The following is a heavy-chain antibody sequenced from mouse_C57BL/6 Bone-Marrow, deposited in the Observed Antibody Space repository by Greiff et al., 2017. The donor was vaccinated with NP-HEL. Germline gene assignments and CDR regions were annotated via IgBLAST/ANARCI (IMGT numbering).Heavy chain of an antibody. CDR3: TRSGGNFGWYFDV. CDR1: GYAFSSSW. J-gene: IGHJ1*03. Sequence: VKPGASVKISCKASGYAFSSSWMNRVKQRPGKGLERIGRLYPGDGDTNYTGKFKGKATLTADKSSSTAYMQLSSLAAEDSAVYFCTRSGGNFGWYFDVWGTGTTVTVSS. CDR2: LYPGDGDT. V-gene: IGHV1-82*01. D-gene: IGHD2-1*01.